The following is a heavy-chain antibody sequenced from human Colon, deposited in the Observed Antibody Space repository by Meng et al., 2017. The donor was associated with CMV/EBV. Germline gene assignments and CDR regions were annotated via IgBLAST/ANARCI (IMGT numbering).Heavy chain of an antibody. J-gene: IGHJ5*02. D-gene: IGHD4/OR15-4a*01. CDR2: IYSSGST. V-gene: IGHV4-59*01. CDR1: GDSISNYY. Sequence: QVQLQASGPGLVKPSETLSLTCTVSGDSISNYYWSWIRQSPGKGLEWIGYIYSSGSTNYNPSLKSRVTISIDTSKNQFSLKLTSVTAADTAVYYCAKGRARNDYWFDPWGQGTVVTVSS. CDR3: AKGRARNDYWFDP.